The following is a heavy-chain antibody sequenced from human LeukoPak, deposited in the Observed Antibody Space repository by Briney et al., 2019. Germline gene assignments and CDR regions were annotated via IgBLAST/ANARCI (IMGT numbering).Heavy chain of an antibody. CDR3: AKDLTMGYYDYVWGSYRPYPSFDY. D-gene: IGHD3-16*02. J-gene: IGHJ4*02. Sequence: GGSLGLSCAASGFTFSSYAMSWVRQAPGKGLEWVSAISGSGGSTYYADSVKGRFTISRDNSKNTLYLQMNSLRAEDTAVYYCAKDLTMGYYDYVWGSYRPYPSFDYWGQGTLVTVSS. CDR2: ISGSGGST. CDR1: GFTFSSYA. V-gene: IGHV3-23*01.